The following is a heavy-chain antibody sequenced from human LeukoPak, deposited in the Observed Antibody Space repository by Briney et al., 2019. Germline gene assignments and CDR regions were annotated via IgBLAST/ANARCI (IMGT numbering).Heavy chain of an antibody. CDR1: GFTFRTSW. V-gene: IGHV3-7*01. CDR3: ASLTHGRG. D-gene: IGHD4/OR15-4a*01. CDR2: IKQDGSEN. Sequence: GGSLRLSCAASGFTFRTSWMTWVRQAPGKGLEWVANIKQDGSENYYVDSVKGRFTISRDNAKNSLYLQMNTLRAEDAAVYYCASLTHGRGWGQGTLVTVSS. J-gene: IGHJ4*02.